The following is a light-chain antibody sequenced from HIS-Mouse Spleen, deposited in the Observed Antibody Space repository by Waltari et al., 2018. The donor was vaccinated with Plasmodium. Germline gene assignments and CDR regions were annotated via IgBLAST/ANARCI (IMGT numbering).Light chain of an antibody. Sequence: SYELTQPPSVSVSPGQTARITCSGDQLGDKFACWYQQKPGHSPELVIYQDSKRPSGIPERFSGSNSGNTATLTISGTQAMDEADYYCQAWDSSTVVFGGGTKLTVL. CDR3: QAWDSSTVV. CDR2: QDS. CDR1: QLGDKF. J-gene: IGLJ2*01. V-gene: IGLV3-1*01.